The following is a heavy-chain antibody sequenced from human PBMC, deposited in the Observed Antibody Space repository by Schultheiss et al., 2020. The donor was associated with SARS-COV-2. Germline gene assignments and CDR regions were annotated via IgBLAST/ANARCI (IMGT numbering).Heavy chain of an antibody. D-gene: IGHD1-26*01. V-gene: IGHV4-34*01. CDR3: AVKWETGY. J-gene: IGHJ4*02. CDR1: GGSFSGYY. Sequence: SQTLSLTCAVYGGSFSGYYWSWIRQPPGKGLEWIGEINHSGSTNYNPSLKSRVTISVDTSKNQFSLKLSSVTAADTAVYYCAVKWETGYWGQGTLVTVSS. CDR2: INHSGST.